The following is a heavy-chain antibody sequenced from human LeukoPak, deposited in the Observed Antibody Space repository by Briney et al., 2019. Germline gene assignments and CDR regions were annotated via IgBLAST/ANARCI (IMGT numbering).Heavy chain of an antibody. J-gene: IGHJ4*02. V-gene: IGHV3-9*01. CDR1: GFTFDHYV. CDR3: ARWIVGFDS. D-gene: IGHD3-22*01. Sequence: GGSLRLSCAGSGFTFDHYVMHWVRQAPGEGLEWVSGINENSGSIGYADSVKGRFTISRDNARNSLYLQMNSLRTEDTALYYCARWIVGFDSWGQGTLVTVSS. CDR2: INENSGSI.